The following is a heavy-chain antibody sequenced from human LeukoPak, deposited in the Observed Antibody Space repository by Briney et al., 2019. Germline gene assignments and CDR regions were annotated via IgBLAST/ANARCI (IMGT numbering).Heavy chain of an antibody. V-gene: IGHV3-23*01. CDR1: GFTFSSCA. J-gene: IGHJ6*03. CDR3: AKNRVETPYYYYYYMDV. D-gene: IGHD3-10*01. CDR2: ISGSGGST. Sequence: GGSLRLSCAASGFTFSSCAMSWVRQAPGKGLEWVSAISGSGGSTYYADSVKGRFAISRDNSKNTLYLQMNSLRAEDTAVYYCAKNRVETPYYYYYYMDVWGKGTTVTVSS.